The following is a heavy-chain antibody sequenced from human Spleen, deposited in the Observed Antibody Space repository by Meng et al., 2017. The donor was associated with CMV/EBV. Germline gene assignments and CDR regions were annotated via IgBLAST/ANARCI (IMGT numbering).Heavy chain of an antibody. D-gene: IGHD6-13*01. J-gene: IGHJ4*02. Sequence: ISSSSSYWGWIRQPPGKGLEWIGSIYYSGSTYYNPSLKSRVTISVDTSKNQFSLKLSSVTAADTAVYYCARHRNLRIAAAGTNFDYWGQGTLVTVSS. CDR2: IYYSGST. CDR3: ARHRNLRIAAAGTNFDY. V-gene: IGHV4-39*01. CDR1: ISSSSSY.